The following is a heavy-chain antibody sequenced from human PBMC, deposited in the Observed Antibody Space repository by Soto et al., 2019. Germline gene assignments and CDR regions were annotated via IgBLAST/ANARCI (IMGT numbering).Heavy chain of an antibody. CDR1: GYTFTGYY. CDR3: ARVLGYSSSWYEWFDP. Sequence: QVQLVQSGAEVKKPGASVKVSCKASGYTFTGYYMHWVRQAPGQGLEWMGWINPNSGGTNYAQKFQGWVTMTRDTSISTAYMELSRLKSDDTAVYYCARVLGYSSSWYEWFDPWGQGTLVTVSS. D-gene: IGHD6-13*01. J-gene: IGHJ5*02. CDR2: INPNSGGT. V-gene: IGHV1-2*04.